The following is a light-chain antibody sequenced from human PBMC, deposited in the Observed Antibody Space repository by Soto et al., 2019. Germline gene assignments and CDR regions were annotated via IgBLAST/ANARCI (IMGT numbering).Light chain of an antibody. V-gene: IGKV1-5*01. Sequence: DIQMTQSPSTLSASVGDRVTITCRASQSISSWLAWYQQKPGKAPKLLIYVASSLESGVPSRFSGSGSGTEFTLTISSLQPDDFATYYCQQYNSWWTFGQGTKVEIK. J-gene: IGKJ1*01. CDR3: QQYNSWWT. CDR1: QSISSW. CDR2: VAS.